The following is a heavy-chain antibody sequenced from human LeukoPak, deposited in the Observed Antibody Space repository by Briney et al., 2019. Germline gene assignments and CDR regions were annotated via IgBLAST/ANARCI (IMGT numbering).Heavy chain of an antibody. J-gene: IGHJ4*02. V-gene: IGHV5-51*01. D-gene: IGHD3-22*01. CDR1: GYSFTTYW. CDR2: IYPADSDT. Sequence: GESLKISCKGSGYSFTTYWIGWVRQMPGKGLAWMGIIYPADSDTRYSPSFQGQVTISADKSINAAYLQWSSLKASDTAVYYCATSSGGRYFDNWGQGTLVTVSS. CDR3: ATSSGGRYFDN.